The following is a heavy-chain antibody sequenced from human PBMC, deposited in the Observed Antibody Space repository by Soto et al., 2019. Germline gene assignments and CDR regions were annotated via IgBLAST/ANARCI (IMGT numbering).Heavy chain of an antibody. D-gene: IGHD3-3*01. CDR2: MNPNSGNT. CDR1: GYTFTSYD. J-gene: IGHJ6*02. Sequence: ASVKVSCKASGYTFTSYDINWVLQATGQGLEWMGWMNPNSGNTGYAQKFQGRVTMTRNTSISTAYMELSSLRSEDTAVYYCATYYDFWSGFYGMDVWGQGTTVTVSS. CDR3: ATYYDFWSGFYGMDV. V-gene: IGHV1-8*01.